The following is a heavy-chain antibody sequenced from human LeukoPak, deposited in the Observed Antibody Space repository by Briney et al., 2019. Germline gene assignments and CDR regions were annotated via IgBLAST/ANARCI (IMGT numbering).Heavy chain of an antibody. J-gene: IGHJ4*02. CDR3: ARRIVVVPAADKSGDY. Sequence: GGSLRLSCAASGFTFSSYSMNWVRQAPGKGLEWASYISSSSSTIYYADSVKGRFTISRDNAKNSLYLQMNSLRAEDTAVYYCARRIVVVPAADKSGDYWGQGTLVTVSS. CDR2: ISSSSSTI. D-gene: IGHD2-2*01. V-gene: IGHV3-48*01. CDR1: GFTFSSYS.